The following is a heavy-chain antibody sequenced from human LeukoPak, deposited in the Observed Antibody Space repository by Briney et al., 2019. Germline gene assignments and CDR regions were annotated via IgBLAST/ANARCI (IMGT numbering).Heavy chain of an antibody. D-gene: IGHD6-13*01. Sequence: GASVKVSCKASGYTFTSYYMHWVRQAPGQGLEWMGIINPSGGSTSYAQKFQGGVTMTRDTSTSTVYMELSSLRSEDTAVYYCARDHWLIAAAGNLDYWGQGTLVTVSS. CDR2: INPSGGST. J-gene: IGHJ4*02. CDR3: ARDHWLIAAAGNLDY. CDR1: GYTFTSYY. V-gene: IGHV1-46*01.